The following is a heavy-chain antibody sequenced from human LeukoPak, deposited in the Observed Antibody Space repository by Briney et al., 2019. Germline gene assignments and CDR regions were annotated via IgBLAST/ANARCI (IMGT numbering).Heavy chain of an antibody. J-gene: IGHJ6*04. CDR3: ARWSSGYGSGSYYYYYYGMDV. CDR1: GGSFSGYY. V-gene: IGHV4-34*01. D-gene: IGHD3-10*01. CDR2: INHSGST. Sequence: SETLSLTRAVYGGSFSGYYWSWIRQPPGKGLEWIGEINHSGSTNYNPSLKSRVTISVDTSKNQFSLKLSSVTAADTAVYYCARWSSGYGSGSYYYYYYGMDVWGKGTTVTVSS.